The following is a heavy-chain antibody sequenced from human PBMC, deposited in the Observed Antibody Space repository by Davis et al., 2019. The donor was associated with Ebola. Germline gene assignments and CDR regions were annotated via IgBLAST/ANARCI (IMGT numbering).Heavy chain of an antibody. V-gene: IGHV3-9*01. CDR2: ISWNSGSI. J-gene: IGHJ4*02. CDR3: ARDHWPGANAFDY. Sequence: PGGSLRLSCAASGFTFDDYAMHWVRQAPGKGLEWVSGISWNSGSIGYADSVKGRFTISRDNAKNSLYLQMNSLRAEDTAVYYCARDHWPGANAFDYWGQGTLVTVSS. D-gene: IGHD1-26*01. CDR1: GFTFDDYA.